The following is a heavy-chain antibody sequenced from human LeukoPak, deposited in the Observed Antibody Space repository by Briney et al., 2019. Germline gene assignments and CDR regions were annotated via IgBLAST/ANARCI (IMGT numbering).Heavy chain of an antibody. CDR1: GYTFSNYG. J-gene: IGHJ4*02. CDR3: ARVIPDYYDSSGYPLFFDY. D-gene: IGHD3-22*01. V-gene: IGHV1-18*01. CDR2: ISAYNGNT. Sequence: GASAKVSCKASGYTFSNYGISWVRQAPGQGLEWLGWISAYNGNTHYAHKLQGRVTLTRNTSTSTAYMEVRSLRSDDTAVYFCARVIPDYYDSSGYPLFFDYWGQGALVVVSS.